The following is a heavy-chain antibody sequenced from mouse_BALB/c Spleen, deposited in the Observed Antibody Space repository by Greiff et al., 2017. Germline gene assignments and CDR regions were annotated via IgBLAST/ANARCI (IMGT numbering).Heavy chain of an antibody. Sequence: EVQRVESGGGLVKPGGSLKLSCAASGFTFSSYTMSWVRQTPEKRLEWVATISSGGSYTYYPDSVKGRFTISRDNAKNTLYLQMSSLKSEDTAMYYCTRDPVSTMITTAYFDYWGQGTTLTVSS. CDR3: TRDPVSTMITTAYFDY. V-gene: IGHV5-6-4*01. D-gene: IGHD2-4*01. CDR2: ISSGGSYT. J-gene: IGHJ2*01. CDR1: GFTFSSYT.